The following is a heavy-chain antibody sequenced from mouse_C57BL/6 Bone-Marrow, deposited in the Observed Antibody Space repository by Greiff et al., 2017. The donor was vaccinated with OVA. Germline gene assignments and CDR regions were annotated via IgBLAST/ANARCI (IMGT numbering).Heavy chain of an antibody. CDR1: GFSLTSYG. Sequence: QVQLKESGPGLVQPSQSLSITCTVSGFSLTSYGVHWVRQSPGKGLEWLGVIWSGGSTDYNAAFISRLSISKDNSKSQVFFKMNSLQADDTAIYYCASMAPWFAYWGKGTLVTVSA. CDR2: IWSGGST. D-gene: IGHD1-1*02. J-gene: IGHJ3*01. CDR3: ASMAPWFAY. V-gene: IGHV2-2*01.